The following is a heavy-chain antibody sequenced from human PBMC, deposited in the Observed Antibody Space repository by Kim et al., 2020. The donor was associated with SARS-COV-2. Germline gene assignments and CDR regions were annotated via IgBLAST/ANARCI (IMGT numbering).Heavy chain of an antibody. CDR2: ISGNGGTT. CDR1: GFTFSRYA. D-gene: IGHD6-13*01. Sequence: GGSLRLSCAASGFTFSRYAMHWVRQAPGKGLEFVSVISGNGGTTFYSNSVKGRFIISRDNSKNTLYLQMGSVRAEDMAVYYCARDFATGYSSSWYFFDYWGQGTLVTVSS. V-gene: IGHV3-64*01. CDR3: ARDFATGYSSSWYFFDY. J-gene: IGHJ4*02.